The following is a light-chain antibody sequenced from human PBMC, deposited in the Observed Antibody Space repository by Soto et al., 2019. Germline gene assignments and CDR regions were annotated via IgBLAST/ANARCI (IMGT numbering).Light chain of an antibody. V-gene: IGKV1-39*01. J-gene: IGKJ1*01. Sequence: DIQMTQSPSSLSASVGDRVTITCRASQSISTYLNWYQQTPGKAPKLLIYGASSLHSGVPSRFSGSGSGTDFTLTISSLQPEDFATYYCQQSYSTLWTFGQGTRWIS. CDR3: QQSYSTLWT. CDR2: GAS. CDR1: QSISTY.